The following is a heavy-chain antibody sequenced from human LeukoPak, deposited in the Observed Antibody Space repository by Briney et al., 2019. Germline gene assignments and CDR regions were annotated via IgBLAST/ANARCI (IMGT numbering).Heavy chain of an antibody. CDR2: TFYRGGT. Sequence: PSKTLSLTCTVTGDSISSSGHYWTWIRQQPGKGLEWIGYTFYRGGTYYSPSLISRVTISVDTSKNQFSLTLNSMTVADTAVYYCARAVSETGVTRHLVPNFDYWGQGSLVTVSS. V-gene: IGHV4-31*03. CDR1: GDSISSSGHY. J-gene: IGHJ4*02. CDR3: ARAVSETGVTRHLVPNFDY. D-gene: IGHD2-21*02.